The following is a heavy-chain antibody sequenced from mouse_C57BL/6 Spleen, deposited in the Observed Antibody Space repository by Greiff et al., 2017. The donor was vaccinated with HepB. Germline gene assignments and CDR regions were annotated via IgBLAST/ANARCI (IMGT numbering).Heavy chain of an antibody. Sequence: EVKLMESGGGLVKPGGSLKLSCAASGFTFSSYAMSWVRQTPEKRLEWVATISDGGSYTYYPDNVKGRFTISRDNAKNNLYLQMSHLKSEDTAMYYCARAGVGWFAYWGQGTLVTVSA. CDR2: ISDGGSYT. J-gene: IGHJ3*01. D-gene: IGHD1-1*02. CDR1: GFTFSSYA. CDR3: ARAGVGWFAY. V-gene: IGHV5-4*03.